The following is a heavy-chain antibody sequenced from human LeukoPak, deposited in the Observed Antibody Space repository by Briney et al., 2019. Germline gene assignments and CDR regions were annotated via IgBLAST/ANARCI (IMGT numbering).Heavy chain of an antibody. CDR1: GFTFSSYA. Sequence: GGPLRLSCAASGFTFSSYAMHWVRQAPGKGLEWVAVISYDGSNKYYADSVKGRFTISRDNSKNTLYLQMNSLRAEDTAVYYCARDQSSSSPFDYWGQGTLVTVSS. CDR2: ISYDGSNK. D-gene: IGHD6-6*01. CDR3: ARDQSSSSPFDY. J-gene: IGHJ4*02. V-gene: IGHV3-30*04.